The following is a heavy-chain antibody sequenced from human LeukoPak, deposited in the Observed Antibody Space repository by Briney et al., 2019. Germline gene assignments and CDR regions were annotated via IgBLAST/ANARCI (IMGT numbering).Heavy chain of an antibody. CDR3: ARDLWYDQGIDI. D-gene: IGHD3-10*01. J-gene: IGHJ3*02. CDR1: GGSISSGDYY. Sequence: SQTLSLTCTVSGGSISSGDYYWSWIRQPPGKGLEWIGYIYYSGSTYYNPSLKGRVTLSVDTSKNQFSLKLSSVTAADAAVYYCARDLWYDQGIDIWGQGTMVTVSS. CDR2: IYYSGST. V-gene: IGHV4-30-4*08.